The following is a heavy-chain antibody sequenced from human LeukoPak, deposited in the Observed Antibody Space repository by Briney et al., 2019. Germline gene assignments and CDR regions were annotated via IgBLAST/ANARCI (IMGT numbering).Heavy chain of an antibody. CDR2: IYYSGST. Sequence: KSSETLSLTCTVSGGSISSSSYYWGWIRQPPGKGLKWIGSIYYSGSTYYNPSLKSRVTISVDRSKNQFSLKLSSVTAADTAVYYCARDSNDFWSGYYEPDAFDIWGQGTMVTVSS. J-gene: IGHJ3*02. V-gene: IGHV4-39*07. CDR3: ARDSNDFWSGYYEPDAFDI. CDR1: GGSISSSSYY. D-gene: IGHD3-3*01.